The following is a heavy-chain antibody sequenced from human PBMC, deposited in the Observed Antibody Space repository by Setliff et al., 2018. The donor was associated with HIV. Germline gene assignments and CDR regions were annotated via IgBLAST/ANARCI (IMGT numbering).Heavy chain of an antibody. V-gene: IGHV1-18*01. CDR1: GYSFTNLG. CDR2: ISVYNGHT. Sequence: ASVKVSCKASGYSFTNLGLNWVRQAPGQGLEWMGWISVYNGHTNFAQKLQDRVTMTTDTSTSTAYMELRSLRSDGTAVYYCARAYDVLTGYFDYWGQGTLVTVSS. D-gene: IGHD3-9*01. CDR3: ARAYDVLTGYFDY. J-gene: IGHJ4*02.